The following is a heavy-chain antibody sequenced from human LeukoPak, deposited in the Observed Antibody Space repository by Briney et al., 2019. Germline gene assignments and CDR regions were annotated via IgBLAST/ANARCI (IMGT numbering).Heavy chain of an antibody. CDR1: GFTFSSYE. CDR2: ISSSGSII. Sequence: PGGSLRLSCAASGFTFSSYEMNWVRQAPGKGLEWVSYISSSGSIIYYADSVKGRFNISRDNAKNSPFLQMNSLRAEDTAVYYCARESDNDYWGQGTLVTVSS. V-gene: IGHV3-48*03. CDR3: ARESDNDY. D-gene: IGHD2-21*01. J-gene: IGHJ4*02.